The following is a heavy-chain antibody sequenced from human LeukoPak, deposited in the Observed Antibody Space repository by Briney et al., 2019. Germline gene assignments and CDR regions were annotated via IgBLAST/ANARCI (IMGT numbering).Heavy chain of an antibody. J-gene: IGHJ4*02. Sequence: PGGSLRLSCAASRFTFSSSTMNWVRQAPGKGLEWVAVVWYDGSNIHYVDSVKGRFTISRDNSKSTLYLQMNSLTAEDTAVYYCARGGYSGTYYFDYWGQGTLVTVSS. CDR1: RFTFSSST. CDR2: VWYDGSNI. D-gene: IGHD1-26*01. CDR3: ARGGYSGTYYFDY. V-gene: IGHV3-33*08.